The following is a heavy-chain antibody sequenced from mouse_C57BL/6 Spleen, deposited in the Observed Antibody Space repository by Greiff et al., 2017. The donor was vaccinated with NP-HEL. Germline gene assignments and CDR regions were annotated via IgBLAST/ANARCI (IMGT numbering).Heavy chain of an antibody. D-gene: IGHD2-4*01. J-gene: IGHJ1*03. CDR1: GFTFSDYG. Sequence: EVQLVESGGGLVKPGGSLKLSCAASGFTFSDYGMHWVRQAPEKGLEWVAYISSGSSTIYYADTVKGRFTISRDNAKNTLFLQMTSLRSEDTAMYYCASGDYDVWYFDVWGTGTTVTVSS. CDR2: ISSGSSTI. CDR3: ASGDYDVWYFDV. V-gene: IGHV5-17*01.